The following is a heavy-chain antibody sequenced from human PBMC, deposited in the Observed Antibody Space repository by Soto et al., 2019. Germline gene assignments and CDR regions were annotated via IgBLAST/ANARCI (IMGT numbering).Heavy chain of an antibody. D-gene: IGHD2-2*01. CDR3: ARDRYCSSTSCYGDAFDI. Sequence: GASVKVSCKASGYTFTSYAMHWVRQAPGQRLEWMGWINAGNGNTKYSQKFQGRVTITRDTSASTAYMELSSLRSEDTAVYYCARDRYCSSTSCYGDAFDIWGQGTMVTVSS. CDR2: INAGNGNT. J-gene: IGHJ3*02. V-gene: IGHV1-3*01. CDR1: GYTFTSYA.